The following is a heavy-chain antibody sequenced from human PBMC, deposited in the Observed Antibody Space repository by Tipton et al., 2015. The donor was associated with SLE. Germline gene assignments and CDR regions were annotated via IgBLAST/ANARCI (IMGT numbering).Heavy chain of an antibody. V-gene: IGHV3-33*08. D-gene: IGHD3-3*01. CDR1: GFTFSNHG. Sequence: SLRLSCVASGFTFSNHGMHWVRQTPGKGLEWLATIWYDGSDKHYADSVKGRFTISRDNSKNTLYLQMNSLRVEDTAVYYCARDRDLWSGNDAFDIWGQGTMVTVSS. J-gene: IGHJ3*02. CDR2: IWYDGSDK. CDR3: ARDRDLWSGNDAFDI.